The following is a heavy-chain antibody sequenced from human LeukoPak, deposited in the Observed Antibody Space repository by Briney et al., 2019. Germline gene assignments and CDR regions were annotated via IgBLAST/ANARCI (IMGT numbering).Heavy chain of an antibody. V-gene: IGHV1-69*06. CDR1: GGTFSSYA. CDR2: IIPIFGTA. Sequence: PWASVKVSCKASGGTFSSYAISWVRQAPGQGLEWMGGIIPIFGTANYAQKFQGRVTITADKSTSTAYMELSSLRSEDTAVYYCARVGAIHAFDIWGQGTMVTVSS. D-gene: IGHD1-26*01. CDR3: ARVGAIHAFDI. J-gene: IGHJ3*02.